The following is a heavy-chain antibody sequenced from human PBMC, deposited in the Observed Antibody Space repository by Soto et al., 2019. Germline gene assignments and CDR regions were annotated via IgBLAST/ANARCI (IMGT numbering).Heavy chain of an antibody. Sequence: QVQLVQSGTEVKKPGSSAKVSCKASGGTFSSYAISWVRQAPGQGLEWMGGIIPIFGTANYAQKFQGRVTITADKSTSTAYMELGSLRSEDTAVYYCARTHCSGGSCYSNFDYWGQGTLVTVSS. D-gene: IGHD2-15*01. V-gene: IGHV1-69*06. CDR3: ARTHCSGGSCYSNFDY. J-gene: IGHJ4*02. CDR1: GGTFSSYA. CDR2: IIPIFGTA.